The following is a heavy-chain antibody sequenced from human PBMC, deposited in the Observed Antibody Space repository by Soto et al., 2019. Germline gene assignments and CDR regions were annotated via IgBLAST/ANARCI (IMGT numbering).Heavy chain of an antibody. CDR3: AREAFYDYVWGSYRLKRYYYYGMDV. J-gene: IGHJ6*02. D-gene: IGHD3-16*02. CDR2: ISAYNGNT. Sequence: ALVTVSCKASGYTFTSYGISWVRQAPGHGLEWMGWISAYNGNTNHAQKLQGRVTMTTDTSTSTAYMELRSLRSDDAAVYYCAREAFYDYVWGSYRLKRYYYYGMDVWGQGTTVTVSS. CDR1: GYTFTSYG. V-gene: IGHV1-18*01.